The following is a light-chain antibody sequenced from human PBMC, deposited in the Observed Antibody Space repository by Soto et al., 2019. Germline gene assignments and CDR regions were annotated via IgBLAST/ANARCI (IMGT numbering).Light chain of an antibody. Sequence: EIVMTQSPATLSVSPGERATLSCRASQSVSSNLAWYQQKPGQAPRLLIYGASTRATGIPARFSGSGSGTEFTLTISSLQSEDFAVYYCQQYNNWPVTFGPGIKVDIK. CDR1: QSVSSN. CDR2: GAS. J-gene: IGKJ3*01. CDR3: QQYNNWPVT. V-gene: IGKV3-15*01.